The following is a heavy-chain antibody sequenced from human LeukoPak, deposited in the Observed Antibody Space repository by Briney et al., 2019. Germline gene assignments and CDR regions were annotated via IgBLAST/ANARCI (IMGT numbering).Heavy chain of an antibody. CDR2: FDPEDGET. CDR1: GYTLTELS. Sequence: ASVKVSCKVSGYTLTELSMHWVRQAPGKGLEWMGSFDPEDGETIYAQKFQGRVTMTEDTSTDTAYMELSSLRSEDTAVYYCATDGKQLVRRFDYWGQGTLVTVSS. D-gene: IGHD6-13*01. J-gene: IGHJ4*02. V-gene: IGHV1-24*01. CDR3: ATDGKQLVRRFDY.